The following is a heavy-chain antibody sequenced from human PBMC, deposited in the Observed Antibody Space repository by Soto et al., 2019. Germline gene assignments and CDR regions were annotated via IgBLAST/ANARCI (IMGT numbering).Heavy chain of an antibody. Sequence: GGSLRLSCVGSGFTFSTYSINWVRQAPGKGLEWVSSISSRSDIYYADSVKGRFTISRDNAKNSVSLQMNSLRAEGTAVYYCAREYTAWPLAYGLDVWGQGTTVTVSS. CDR1: GFTFSTYS. CDR2: ISSRSDI. J-gene: IGHJ6*02. V-gene: IGHV3-21*01. CDR3: AREYTAWPLAYGLDV. D-gene: IGHD2-2*02.